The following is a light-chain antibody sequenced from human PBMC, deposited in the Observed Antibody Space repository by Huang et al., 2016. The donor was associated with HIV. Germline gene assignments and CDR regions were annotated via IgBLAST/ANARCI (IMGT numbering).Light chain of an antibody. V-gene: IGKV3-11*01. CDR2: DAS. CDR1: QSVSSY. Sequence: EIVLTQSPATLSLSPGERATLSCRASQSVSSYLAWYQQKPGQAPRLLIYDASNRATGLPARFSGSGSETDFTLTISSLEPEDFAVYYCQQRANWLETFGQGTKLEIK. CDR3: QQRANWLET. J-gene: IGKJ2*01.